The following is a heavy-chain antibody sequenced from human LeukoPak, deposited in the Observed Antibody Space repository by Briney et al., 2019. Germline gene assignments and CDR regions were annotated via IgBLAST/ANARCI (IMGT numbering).Heavy chain of an antibody. J-gene: IGHJ4*02. CDR2: IHYSGST. CDR3: ARATERGPYYFDY. CDR1: GGSINSYY. Sequence: PSETLSLTCTVSGGSINSYYWSWIRQPPGRGLEWVGSIHYSGSTSYNPSLRSRVTISVDKSKNQFSLKLSSVTAADTAVYYCARATERGPYYFDYWGQGTLVTVSS. D-gene: IGHD1-1*01. V-gene: IGHV4-59*01.